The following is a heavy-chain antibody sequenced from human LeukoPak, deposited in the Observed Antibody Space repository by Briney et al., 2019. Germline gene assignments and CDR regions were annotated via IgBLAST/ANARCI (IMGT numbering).Heavy chain of an antibody. D-gene: IGHD3-10*01. V-gene: IGHV1-69*05. CDR1: GGTFSSYA. J-gene: IGHJ4*02. Sequence: ASVKVSCKASGGTFSSYAISWVRQAPGQGLEWMGGIIPIFGTANYAQKFQGRVTITTDESTSTAYMELSSLRSEDTAVYYCTRDLHSGSGRTLNFDYWGQGTLVTVSS. CDR3: TRDLHSGSGRTLNFDY. CDR2: IIPIFGTA.